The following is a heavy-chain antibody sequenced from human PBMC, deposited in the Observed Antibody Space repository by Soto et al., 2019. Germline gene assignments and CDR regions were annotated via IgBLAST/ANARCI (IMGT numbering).Heavy chain of an antibody. Sequence: EVQLLESGGGLVQPGGSLRLSCAASGFTFSSYAMSWVRQAPGKGLEWVSAISGSGGSTYYADSVKGRFTISRDNSKKPLYLQMNSLRAEDTAVYYCARDGEHSSGWANFDYWGQGTLVTVS. D-gene: IGHD6-19*01. CDR1: GFTFSSYA. CDR2: ISGSGGST. J-gene: IGHJ4*02. CDR3: ARDGEHSSGWANFDY. V-gene: IGHV3-23*01.